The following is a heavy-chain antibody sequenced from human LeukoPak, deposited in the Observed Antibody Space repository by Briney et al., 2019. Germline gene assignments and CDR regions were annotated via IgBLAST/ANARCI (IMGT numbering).Heavy chain of an antibody. J-gene: IGHJ4*02. CDR3: ASYCSGGSCSNDY. CDR2: ISAYNGNT. Sequence: ASVKVSCKASGGTFSSYGISWVRQAPGQGLEWMGWISAYNGNTNYAQKLQGRVTMTTDTSTSTAYMELRSLRSDDTAVYYCASYCSGGSCSNDYWGQGTLVTASS. V-gene: IGHV1-18*01. D-gene: IGHD2-15*01. CDR1: GGTFSSYG.